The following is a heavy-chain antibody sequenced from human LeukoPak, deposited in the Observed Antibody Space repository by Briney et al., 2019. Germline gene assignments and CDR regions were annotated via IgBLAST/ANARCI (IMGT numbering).Heavy chain of an antibody. CDR3: ANNGGAIRGYFDY. Sequence: PGGSLRLSCAASGFTFSSYAMSWVRQAPGKGLEWVSAISGSGGSTYYTDSVKGRFTISRDNSKNTLYLQMNSLRAEDTAVYYCANNGGAIRGYFDYWGQGTLVTVSS. CDR1: GFTFSSYA. D-gene: IGHD4-23*01. CDR2: ISGSGGST. V-gene: IGHV3-23*01. J-gene: IGHJ4*02.